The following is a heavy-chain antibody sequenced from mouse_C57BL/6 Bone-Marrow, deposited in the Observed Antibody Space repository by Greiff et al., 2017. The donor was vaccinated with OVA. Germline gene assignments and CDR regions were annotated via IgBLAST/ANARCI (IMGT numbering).Heavy chain of an antibody. CDR3: TLDSSGYWFAY. Sequence: EVKLQESGAELVRPGASVKLSCTASGFNIKDDYMHWVKQRPEQGLEWIGWIDPENGDTEYASKFQGKATITADTSSNTAYLQLSSLTSEDTAVDYCTLDSSGYWFAYWGQGTLVTVSA. D-gene: IGHD3-2*02. CDR1: GFNIKDDY. J-gene: IGHJ3*01. CDR2: IDPENGDT. V-gene: IGHV14-4*01.